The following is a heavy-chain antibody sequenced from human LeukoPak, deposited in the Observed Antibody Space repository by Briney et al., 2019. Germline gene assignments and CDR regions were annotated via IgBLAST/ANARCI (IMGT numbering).Heavy chain of an antibody. V-gene: IGHV3-64D*06. D-gene: IGHD6-13*01. CDR1: GFTFSSYS. Sequence: PGGSLRLSCSASGFTFSSYSMHWVRQAPGEGLKYISVITGEGGSTYYADSVKGRFTISRDNSKNTLYLQMSSLRTEDTAVYYCVRPAVADVFFDSWGQGTLVTVSS. CDR2: ITGEGGST. CDR3: VRPAVADVFFDS. J-gene: IGHJ4*02.